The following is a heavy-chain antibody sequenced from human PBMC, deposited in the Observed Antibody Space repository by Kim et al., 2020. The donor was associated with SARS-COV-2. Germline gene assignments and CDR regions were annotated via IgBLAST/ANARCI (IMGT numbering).Heavy chain of an antibody. V-gene: IGHV1-3*01. J-gene: IGHJ4*02. CDR3: ARVMDPTVYDY. CDR2: KT. D-gene: IGHD4-4*01. Sequence: KTQYQQKFQGRVTITRDTSANTAYMELRRLTTKDTAIYYCARVMDPTVYDYWGQGTLVTVSS.